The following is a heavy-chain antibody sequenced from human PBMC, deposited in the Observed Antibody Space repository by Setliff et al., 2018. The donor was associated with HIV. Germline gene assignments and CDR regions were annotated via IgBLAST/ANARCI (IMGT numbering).Heavy chain of an antibody. V-gene: IGHV4-4*07. CDR3: ARGSHGTSWTDY. CDR1: GGSISSYY. Sequence: ETLSLTCTVSGGSISSYYWNWIRQPAGKGLEWIGRIYASGSTNYNPSLKTRVTISVDTSKNQFSLKLSSVTAADTAMYFCARGSHGTSWTDYWGQGTLVTVSS. J-gene: IGHJ4*02. D-gene: IGHD6-13*01. CDR2: IYASGST.